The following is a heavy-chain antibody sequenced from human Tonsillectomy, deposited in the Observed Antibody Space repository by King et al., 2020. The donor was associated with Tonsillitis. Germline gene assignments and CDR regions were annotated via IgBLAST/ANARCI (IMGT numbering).Heavy chain of an antibody. Sequence: VQLPQWGAGLLKPSETLSLTCAVYGGSFNFYYWSWIRQPPGKGLEWFGDINHSGSTNYNPSLKSRVTISVDASKKQFSLNLSSVTAADTAVYFCARGNYSSGWPPFAFDIWGQGTVVTVSS. CDR3: ARGNYSSGWPPFAFDI. CDR2: INHSGST. CDR1: GGSFNFYY. D-gene: IGHD6-19*01. V-gene: IGHV4-34*01. J-gene: IGHJ3*02.